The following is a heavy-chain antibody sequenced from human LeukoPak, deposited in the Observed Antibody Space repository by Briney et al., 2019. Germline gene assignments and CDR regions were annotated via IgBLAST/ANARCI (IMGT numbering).Heavy chain of an antibody. V-gene: IGHV1-69*13. J-gene: IGHJ6*03. CDR3: AILAAADRRLYYYYYMDV. D-gene: IGHD6-13*01. CDR2: IIPIFGTA. Sequence: SVKVSCKASGGTFSSYAISWVRQAPGQGLEWMGGIIPIFGTANYAQKFQGRDTITADESTSTAYMELSSLRSEDTAVYYCAILAAADRRLYYYYYMDVWGKGTTVTVSS. CDR1: GGTFSSYA.